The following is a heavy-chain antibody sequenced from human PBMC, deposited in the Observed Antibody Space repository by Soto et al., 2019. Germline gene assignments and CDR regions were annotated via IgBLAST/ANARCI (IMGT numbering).Heavy chain of an antibody. CDR3: ARDVVVVPAAINRWFDP. D-gene: IGHD2-2*01. V-gene: IGHV3-23*01. J-gene: IGHJ5*02. Sequence: HPGGSLRLSCAASGFTFSSYAMSWVRQAPGKGLEWVSAINGSGSSTSYADSVKGRFTISRDNSKNTLYLQMNSLRAEDTAVYYCARDVVVVPAAINRWFDPWGQGTLVTVSS. CDR2: INGSGSST. CDR1: GFTFSSYA.